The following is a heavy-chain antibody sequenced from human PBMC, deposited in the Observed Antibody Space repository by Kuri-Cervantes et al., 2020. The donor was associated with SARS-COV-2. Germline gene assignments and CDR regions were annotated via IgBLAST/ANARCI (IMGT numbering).Heavy chain of an antibody. Sequence: GSLRLSCTVSSGSITNYYWSWIRQPPGNGLEWIGYTYDSGSTNYNPSLKSRVTISVDTSKNQFSLKLRSVTAADTAVYYCARGGPPYYYDSSGYRAYFQHWGQGALVTVPS. V-gene: IGHV4-59*01. J-gene: IGHJ1*01. CDR3: ARGGPPYYYDSSGYRAYFQH. D-gene: IGHD3-22*01. CDR2: TYDSGST. CDR1: SGSITNYY.